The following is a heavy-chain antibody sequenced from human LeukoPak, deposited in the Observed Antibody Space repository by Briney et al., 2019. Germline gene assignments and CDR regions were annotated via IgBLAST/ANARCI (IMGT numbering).Heavy chain of an antibody. CDR2: MNPNSGNT. CDR1: GYTFASYD. D-gene: IGHD2-2*01. J-gene: IGHJ5*02. Sequence: ASVKVSCKASGYTFASYDINWVRQATGQGLEWMGWMNPNSGNTGYAQKFRGRVTMTRNTSISTAYMELSSLRSEDTAVYYCARVIVVVPAAKIWFDPWGQGTLVTVSS. V-gene: IGHV1-8*01. CDR3: ARVIVVVPAAKIWFDP.